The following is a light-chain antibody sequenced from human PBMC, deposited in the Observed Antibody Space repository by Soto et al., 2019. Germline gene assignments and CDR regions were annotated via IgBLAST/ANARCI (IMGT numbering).Light chain of an antibody. CDR2: KAS. J-gene: IGKJ1*01. CDR1: QTISSW. V-gene: IGKV1-5*03. Sequence: DIQMTQSPSTLSASVGDRVTITCRASQTISSWLAWYQQKPGKAPKLLIYKASSLGSGVPSRFSGSGSGTEFTLSISSLQPDDFATYHCQQYNTYPRTFGQGTKVEIK. CDR3: QQYNTYPRT.